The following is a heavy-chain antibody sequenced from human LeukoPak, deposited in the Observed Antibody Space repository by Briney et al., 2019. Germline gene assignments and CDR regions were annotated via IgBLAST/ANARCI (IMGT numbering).Heavy chain of an antibody. V-gene: IGHV3-30*18. CDR3: AKGGCSSSNCYANY. Sequence: GRSLRLSGAASGFTFSSYGMHWVRQAPGKGLEWVAVMSYDGSNESYADSVKGRFTISRDNSKNTLYLQMNSLRPDDTALYYCAKGGCSSSNCYANYWGQGTLVTVSS. CDR1: GFTFSSYG. D-gene: IGHD2-2*01. CDR2: MSYDGSNE. J-gene: IGHJ4*02.